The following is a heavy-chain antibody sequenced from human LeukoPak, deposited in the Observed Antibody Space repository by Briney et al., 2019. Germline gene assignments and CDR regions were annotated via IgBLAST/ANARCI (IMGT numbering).Heavy chain of an antibody. J-gene: IGHJ1*01. CDR2: ISSSSSTI. V-gene: IGHV3-48*02. CDR1: GFTFNNYE. D-gene: IGHD3-22*01. CDR3: AKDSDYYHSSGYYYAYFQH. Sequence: GGSLRLSCAASGFTFNNYEMNWVRQAPGKGLEWVSYISSSSSTIYYADSVKGRFTISRDNARNSLYLQMNSLRDEDTAVYYCAKDSDYYHSSGYYYAYFQHWGQGTLVTVSS.